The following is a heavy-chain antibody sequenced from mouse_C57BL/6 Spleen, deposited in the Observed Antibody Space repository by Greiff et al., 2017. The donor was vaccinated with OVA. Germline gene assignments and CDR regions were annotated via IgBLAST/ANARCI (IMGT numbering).Heavy chain of an antibody. V-gene: IGHV5-17*01. CDR1: GFTFSDYG. Sequence: EVMLVESGGGLVKPGGSLKLSCAASGFTFSDYGMHWVRQAPAKGLEWVAYISSCSSTIYYADTVKGRFTISRDNAKNTLFLQMTSLRSEDTAMYYCARDRGYAMDYWGQGTSVTVSS. CDR3: ARDRGYAMDY. CDR2: ISSCSSTI. J-gene: IGHJ4*01.